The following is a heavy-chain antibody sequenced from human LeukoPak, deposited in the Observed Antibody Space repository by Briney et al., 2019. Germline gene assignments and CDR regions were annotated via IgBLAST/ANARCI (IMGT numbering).Heavy chain of an antibody. Sequence: GGSLRLSCAASGFTFSSYAMSWVRQAPGKGLEWVSAISGSGGSTYYADSVKGRFTISRDNSKNTLHLQMNSLRAEDTAVYYCAKVIRTYYYDSSGYFDYWGQGTLVTVSS. CDR1: GFTFSSYA. J-gene: IGHJ4*02. CDR2: ISGSGGST. D-gene: IGHD3-22*01. CDR3: AKVIRTYYYDSSGYFDY. V-gene: IGHV3-23*01.